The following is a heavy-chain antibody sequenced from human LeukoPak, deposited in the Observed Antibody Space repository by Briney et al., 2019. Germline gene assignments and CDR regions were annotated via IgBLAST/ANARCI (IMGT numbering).Heavy chain of an antibody. J-gene: IGHJ3*02. CDR2: ISGSGGST. D-gene: IGHD2-8*01. Sequence: PGGSLRLSCAASGFTFSSYAMSWVRQAPGKGLEWVSGISGSGGSTYYADSVKGRFTISRDNSKNTLDLQMNSLRAEDTALYYCAKDRSQWVGDAFDIWGQGTMVTVSS. V-gene: IGHV3-23*01. CDR3: AKDRSQWVGDAFDI. CDR1: GFTFSSYA.